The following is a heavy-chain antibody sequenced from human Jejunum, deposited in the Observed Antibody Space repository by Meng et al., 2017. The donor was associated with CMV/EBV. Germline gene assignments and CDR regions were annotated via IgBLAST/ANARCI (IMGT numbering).Heavy chain of an antibody. Sequence: TFSIFSMDWVRQTPGKGLEWVSSIGSYNGYKYYADSVQGRFTISRDDAKNSLYLQMDSLRAEDSAVYYCARAPLKPFNIEGAVDSWGQGTLVTVSS. J-gene: IGHJ4*02. CDR2: IGSYNGYK. CDR1: TFSIFS. CDR3: ARAPLKPFNIEGAVDS. V-gene: IGHV3-21*01. D-gene: IGHD1-14*01.